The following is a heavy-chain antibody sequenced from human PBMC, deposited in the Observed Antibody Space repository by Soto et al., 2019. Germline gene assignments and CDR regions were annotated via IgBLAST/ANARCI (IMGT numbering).Heavy chain of an antibody. CDR2: INAGNGNT. CDR1: GYTFTSYA. Sequence: QVQLVQSGAEVKKPGASVKVSCKASGYTFTSYAMHWVRQAPGQRLEWMGWINAGNGNTKYSQKFQGRVTITRDTSASTAYRELSSLRSEDTAVYYCARDLGYSYHETWGQGTLVTVSS. CDR3: ARDLGYSYHET. J-gene: IGHJ5*02. V-gene: IGHV1-3*01. D-gene: IGHD5-18*01.